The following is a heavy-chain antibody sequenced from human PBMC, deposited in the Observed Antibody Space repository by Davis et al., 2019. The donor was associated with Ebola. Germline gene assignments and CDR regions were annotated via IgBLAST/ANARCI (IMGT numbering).Heavy chain of an antibody. Sequence: GESLKISCAASGFTFSSYAMSWVRQVPGKGLEWVSAISGSGGSTYYADSVKGRFTISRDNSKNTLYLQMNSLRAEDTAVYYCAKGSIGVTTHWGQGTLVTVSS. J-gene: IGHJ4*02. D-gene: IGHD4-17*01. CDR2: ISGSGGST. CDR3: AKGSIGVTTH. CDR1: GFTFSSYA. V-gene: IGHV3-23*01.